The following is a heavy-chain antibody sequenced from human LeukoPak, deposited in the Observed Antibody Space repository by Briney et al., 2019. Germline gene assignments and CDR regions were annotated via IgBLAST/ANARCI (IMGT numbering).Heavy chain of an antibody. J-gene: IGHJ3*02. D-gene: IGHD3-22*01. CDR3: ARDIGIVVVRYAFDI. V-gene: IGHV4-34*01. Sequence: PGGSLRLSCAASGFTFSSYGMHWVRQPQGKGLEWIGEINHSGSTNYNPSLKSRVTISVDTSKNQFSLKLSSVTAADTAVYYCARDIGIVVVRYAFDIWGQGTMVTVSS. CDR1: GFTFSSYG. CDR2: INHSGST.